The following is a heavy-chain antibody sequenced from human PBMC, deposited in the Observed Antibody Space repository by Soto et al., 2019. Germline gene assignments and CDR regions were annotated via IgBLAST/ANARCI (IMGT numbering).Heavy chain of an antibody. J-gene: IGHJ4*02. CDR1: GYKFSDYG. CDR3: ARDNSSTTGWNNYFDY. Sequence: QVHLVQSGAEVKRPGASVRVSCKASGYKFSDYGISWVRQAPGQGLKWMGWVYTYNGNTYSAQNFQGRVTLTRDTSTNTVYMELRSLTSDDTAVYYCARDNSSTTGWNNYFDYGGQGTLVTVSS. CDR2: VYTYNGNT. D-gene: IGHD1-1*01. V-gene: IGHV1-18*01.